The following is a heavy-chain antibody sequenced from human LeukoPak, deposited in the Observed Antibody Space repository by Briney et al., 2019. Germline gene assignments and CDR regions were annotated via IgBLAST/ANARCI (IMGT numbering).Heavy chain of an antibody. CDR2: IYHSGST. Sequence: SETLSLTCAVSGGSISSSNWWSWVRQPPGKGLEWIGEIYHSGSTNYNPSLKSRVTISVDKSKNQFSLKLSSVTAADTAVYYCARDLAVVVPAAIGYYYYMDVWGKGTTVTVSS. D-gene: IGHD2-2*02. J-gene: IGHJ6*03. CDR1: GGSISSSNW. V-gene: IGHV4-4*02. CDR3: ARDLAVVVPAAIGYYYYMDV.